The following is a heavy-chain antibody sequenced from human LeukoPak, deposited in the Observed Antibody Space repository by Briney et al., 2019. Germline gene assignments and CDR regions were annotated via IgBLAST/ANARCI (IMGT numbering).Heavy chain of an antibody. V-gene: IGHV4-59*01. CDR3: ARVGSEYQPDYYYGMDV. Sequence: PSETLSLTCTVSGGSISSYYWSWIRQPPGKGLEWIGYIYYSGSTNYNPSLKSRVTISVDTSKNQFSLKLSSVTAADTAVYYCARVGSEYQPDYYYGMDVWGQGTTVTVSS. CDR2: IYYSGST. D-gene: IGHD2-2*01. CDR1: GGSISSYY. J-gene: IGHJ6*02.